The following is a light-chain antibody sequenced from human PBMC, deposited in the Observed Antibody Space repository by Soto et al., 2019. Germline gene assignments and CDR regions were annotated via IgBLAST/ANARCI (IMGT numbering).Light chain of an antibody. CDR3: QKYNSVPLT. J-gene: IGKJ4*01. V-gene: IGKV1-27*01. CDR1: QGIRNY. CDR2: AAS. Sequence: DIQMTQSPSSLSASVGDRVTIACRASQGIRNYLAWYQQKPGKVPKLLIYAASTLHSGVPSRFSGSGSGTDFTLTISSLQPEDVATYYCQKYNSVPLTFVGGTKVEIK.